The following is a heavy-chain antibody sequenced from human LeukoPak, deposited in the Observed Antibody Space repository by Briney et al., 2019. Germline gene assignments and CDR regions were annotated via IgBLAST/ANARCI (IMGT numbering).Heavy chain of an antibody. CDR3: ARDGPPMVYASDYYYGMDV. D-gene: IGHD2-8*01. CDR2: IPYDGSNK. Sequence: GGSLRLSCAASGFTFSSYAMHWVRQAPGKGLEWVAVIPYDGSNKYYADSVKGRFTISRDNSKNTLYLQMNSLRAEDTAVYYCARDGPPMVYASDYYYGMDVWGQGTTVTVSS. V-gene: IGHV3-30-3*01. J-gene: IGHJ6*02. CDR1: GFTFSSYA.